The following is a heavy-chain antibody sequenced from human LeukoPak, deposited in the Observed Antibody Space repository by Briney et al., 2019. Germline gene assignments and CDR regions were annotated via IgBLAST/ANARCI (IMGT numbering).Heavy chain of an antibody. CDR2: IRYDGSNK. J-gene: IGHJ4*02. Sequence: GGSLRLSCAASGFTFSSYGMHWVRQAPGKGLEWVAFIRYDGSNKYYADSVKGRFTISRDNSKNTLYLQMNSLRAEDTAVYYCAKDGPVLRYFDWLLYFDYWGQGTLVTVSS. V-gene: IGHV3-30*02. CDR1: GFTFSSYG. CDR3: AKDGPVLRYFDWLLYFDY. D-gene: IGHD3-9*01.